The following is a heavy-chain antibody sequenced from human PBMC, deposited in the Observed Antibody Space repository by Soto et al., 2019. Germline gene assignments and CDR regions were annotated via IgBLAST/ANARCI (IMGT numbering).Heavy chain of an antibody. V-gene: IGHV3-30-3*01. CDR3: ARDLFYYDSSGSHAFDI. Sequence: GGSLRLSCAASGFTFSSYAMHWVRQAPGKGLEWVAVISYDGSNKYYADSVKGRFTISRDNSKNTLYLQMNSLRAEDTAVYCCARDLFYYDSSGSHAFDIWGQGTM. J-gene: IGHJ3*02. CDR1: GFTFSSYA. D-gene: IGHD3-22*01. CDR2: ISYDGSNK.